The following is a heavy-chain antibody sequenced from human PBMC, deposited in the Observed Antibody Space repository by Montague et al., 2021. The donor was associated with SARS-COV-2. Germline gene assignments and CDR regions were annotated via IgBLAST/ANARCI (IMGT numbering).Heavy chain of an antibody. J-gene: IGHJ3*02. Sequence: SETLSLTCTVSGVSISSYYWSWIRQPPGKGLEWIGCIYFSGSTNYNPSLKSQVTISVDTSKNQFSLKLNSVTAADTAVYYCARHGRFSVIVNTPRGAFDIWGQGTMVTVSS. CDR1: GVSISSYY. D-gene: IGHD3-22*01. CDR2: IYFSGST. V-gene: IGHV4-59*08. CDR3: ARHGRFSVIVNTPRGAFDI.